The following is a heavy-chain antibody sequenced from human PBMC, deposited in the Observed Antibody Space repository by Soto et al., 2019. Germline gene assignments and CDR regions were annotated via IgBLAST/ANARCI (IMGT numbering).Heavy chain of an antibody. D-gene: IGHD4-17*01. CDR3: ARDQVKGTMTIL. CDR2: ISYDGSNK. V-gene: IGHV3-30-3*01. J-gene: IGHJ4*02. Sequence: LRLSCAASGFTFINYAMHWVRQAPGKGLEWVAVISYDGSNKYYADSVKGRFTISRDNSKNTMYLQMNSLSAEDTAVYHCARDQVKGTMTILWGQGTLVTVSS. CDR1: GFTFINYA.